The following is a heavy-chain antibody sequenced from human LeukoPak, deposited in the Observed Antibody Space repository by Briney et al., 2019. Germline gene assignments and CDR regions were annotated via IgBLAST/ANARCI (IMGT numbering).Heavy chain of an antibody. D-gene: IGHD2-15*01. V-gene: IGHV1-8*01. J-gene: IGHJ1*01. CDR3: ARGRYCSGGSCYYLTEYFQH. CDR2: MNPNSGNT. Sequence: GASVKVSCKASGYTFTSYDINWVRQATGQGLEWMGWMNPNSGNTGYAQKFQGRVTMTRNTSISTAYMEVSSLRSEDTAVYYCARGRYCSGGSCYYLTEYFQHWGQGTLVTVSS. CDR1: GYTFTSYD.